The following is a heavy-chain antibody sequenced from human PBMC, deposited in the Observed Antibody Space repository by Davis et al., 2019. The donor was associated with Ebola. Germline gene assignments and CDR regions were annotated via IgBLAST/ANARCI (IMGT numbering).Heavy chain of an antibody. D-gene: IGHD3-22*01. J-gene: IGHJ6*02. CDR3: ARVPSTYYYDSSGYYYDYYYYYGMDV. CDR1: GFTFSSYS. V-gene: IGHV3-21*01. Sequence: GSLRLSCAASGFTFSSYSMNWVRQAPGKGLEWVSSISSSSSYIYYADSVKGRFTISRDNAKNSLYLQMNSLRAEDTAVYYCARVPSTYYYDSSGYYYDYYYYYGMDVWGQGTTVTVSS. CDR2: ISSSSSYI.